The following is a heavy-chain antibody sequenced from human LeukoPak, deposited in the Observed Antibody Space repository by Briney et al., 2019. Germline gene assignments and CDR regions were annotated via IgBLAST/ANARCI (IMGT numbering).Heavy chain of an antibody. D-gene: IGHD2-2*01. CDR1: GYTFSNYG. V-gene: IGHV1-18*01. CDR3: AGVCSSTSCYRAGYYYGMDV. J-gene: IGHJ6*02. Sequence: ASVKVSCKASGYTFSNYGISWVRQAPGQGLEWMGWISTNKGNTKSAQKNQGRVTMTTDTSTSTVHMELRSLRSDDTAVYYCAGVCSSTSCYRAGYYYGMDVWGQGTTVTVSS. CDR2: ISTNKGNT.